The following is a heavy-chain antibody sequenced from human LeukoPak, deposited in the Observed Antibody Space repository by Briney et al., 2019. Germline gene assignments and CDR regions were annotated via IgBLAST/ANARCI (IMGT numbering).Heavy chain of an antibody. Sequence: SVKVSCEASGGTFSSYAISWVRQAPGQGLEWMGGIIPIFGTANYAQKFQGRVTITADKSTSTAYMELSSLRSEDTAVYYCAGGDIVVVPAAIPYYYYGMDVWGKGTTVTVSS. CDR1: GGTFSSYA. CDR3: AGGDIVVVPAAIPYYYYGMDV. CDR2: IIPIFGTA. D-gene: IGHD2-2*01. V-gene: IGHV1-69*06. J-gene: IGHJ6*04.